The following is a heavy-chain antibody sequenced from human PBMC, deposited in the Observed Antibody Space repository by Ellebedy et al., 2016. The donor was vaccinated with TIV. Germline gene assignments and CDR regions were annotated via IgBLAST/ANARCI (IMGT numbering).Heavy chain of an antibody. CDR3: ARDVAPSGLENYFDY. CDR2: IWYDGSNK. V-gene: IGHV3-33*08. D-gene: IGHD1-26*01. J-gene: IGHJ4*02. CDR1: GFTFSNYA. Sequence: GESLKISCAASGFTFSNYALHWVRQAPGKGLEWVAVIWYDGSNKYYVDSVKGRFTISREHSKNTLYLQMNSLRAEDTAVYYCARDVAPSGLENYFDYWGQGTLVTVSS.